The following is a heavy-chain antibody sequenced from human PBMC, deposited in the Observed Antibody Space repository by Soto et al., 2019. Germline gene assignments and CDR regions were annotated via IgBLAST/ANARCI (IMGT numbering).Heavy chain of an antibody. CDR2: IYYSGST. J-gene: IGHJ6*03. CDR3: ARNGCSGGSCYSVRYYPLYYYMDV. D-gene: IGHD2-15*01. Sequence: SETLSLTCTVSGGSISSYYWSWIRQPPGKGLEWIGYIYYSGSTNYNPSLKSRVTISVDTSKNQFSLKLSSVTAADTAVYYCARNGCSGGSCYSVRYYPLYYYMDVWGKGTTVTVSS. CDR1: GGSISSYY. V-gene: IGHV4-59*01.